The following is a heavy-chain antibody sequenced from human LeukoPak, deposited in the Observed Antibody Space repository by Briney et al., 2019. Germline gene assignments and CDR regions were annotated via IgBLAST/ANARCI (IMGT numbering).Heavy chain of an antibody. Sequence: ASVKVSCKASGGTFSSYAISWVRQAPGQGREWMGGIIPIFGTANYAQKFQGRVTITTDESTSTAYMELSSLRSEDTAVYYCARDRSPNCSGGSCYSDLDYWGQGTLVTVSS. CDR2: IIPIFGTA. J-gene: IGHJ4*02. D-gene: IGHD2-15*01. CDR1: GGTFSSYA. CDR3: ARDRSPNCSGGSCYSDLDY. V-gene: IGHV1-69*05.